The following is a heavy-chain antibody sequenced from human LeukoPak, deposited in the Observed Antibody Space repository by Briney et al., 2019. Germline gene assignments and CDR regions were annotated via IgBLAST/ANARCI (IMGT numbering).Heavy chain of an antibody. CDR1: GFTFSNAW. D-gene: IGHD3-10*01. CDR2: IKSKTDGGTT. Sequence: AGGSLRLSCAASGFTFSNAWMSWVRQAPGKGLEWVGRIKSKTDGGTTDYAAPVKGRFTISRDDSKNTLYLQMNSLKTEDTAVYYCTTMIYGSGRPFDPWGQGTLVTVSS. V-gene: IGHV3-15*01. J-gene: IGHJ5*02. CDR3: TTMIYGSGRPFDP.